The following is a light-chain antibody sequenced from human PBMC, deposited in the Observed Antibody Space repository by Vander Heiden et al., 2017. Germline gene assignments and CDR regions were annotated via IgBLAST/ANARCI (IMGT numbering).Light chain of an antibody. CDR1: QDIANY. V-gene: IGKV1-33*01. J-gene: IGKJ4*01. CDR2: DAF. Sequence: DIQMTQSPSSLSASVGGRVTITCQASQDIANYLNWYQQKPGKAPKLLIYDAFNLKTGVPSRFSGGGSGTDFTFTISSLQPEDIATYYCQQYDNLPLTFGGGTKVEIK. CDR3: QQYDNLPLT.